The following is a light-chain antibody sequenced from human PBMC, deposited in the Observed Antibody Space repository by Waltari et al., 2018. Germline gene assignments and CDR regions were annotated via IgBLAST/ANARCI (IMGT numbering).Light chain of an antibody. CDR1: QSINSW. Sequence: DIQMTQSTSTLSASVGARVTITCRASQSINSWLAWYQQKPGKAPNLLIYKASSLESGVPSRFGGSGSGTEFTLSISSLQPDDFATYYCQQYNTYSFTFGQGTKLEIK. V-gene: IGKV1-5*03. CDR2: KAS. CDR3: QQYNTYSFT. J-gene: IGKJ2*01.